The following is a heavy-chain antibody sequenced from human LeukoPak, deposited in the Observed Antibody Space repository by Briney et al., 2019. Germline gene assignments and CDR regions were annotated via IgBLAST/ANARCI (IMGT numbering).Heavy chain of an antibody. CDR2: FYTSGST. CDR3: ARGGGIAVAAI. V-gene: IGHV4-4*07. D-gene: IGHD6-19*01. CDR1: GDSISTYY. Sequence: SETLSLTCTVSGDSISTYYWSWIRQPAGKGLEWIGRFYTSGSTSYNPSLKSRVTMSVDTSKNQFSLKLTSVTAADTAVYYCARGGGIAVAAIWGQGTLVTVPS. J-gene: IGHJ4*02.